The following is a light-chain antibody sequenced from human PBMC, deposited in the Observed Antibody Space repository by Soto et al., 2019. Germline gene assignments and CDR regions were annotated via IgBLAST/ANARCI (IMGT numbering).Light chain of an antibody. CDR3: QQSYKTPHS. V-gene: IGKV1-39*01. CDR1: QGVSAY. J-gene: IGKJ2*03. CDR2: ADS. Sequence: DIQMTQSPSSLSASVGDRVTITCRARQGVSAYLLWYQQRQGTAPKLLIYADSNLLSGVPSRFSGSGSGTNFTLTLSSLQAEDFATSYCQQSYKTPHSFGQGTKLETK.